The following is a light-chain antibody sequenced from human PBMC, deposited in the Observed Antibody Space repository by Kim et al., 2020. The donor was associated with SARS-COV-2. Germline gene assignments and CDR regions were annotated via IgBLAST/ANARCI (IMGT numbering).Light chain of an antibody. Sequence: QSALTQPASVSGSPGQSITISCTGTRSDVGGYNYVSWYQQHSGKAPKLMIYDVTKWPSGVSNRFSGSKSGNTASLTISGLQAEDEANYYCSSYTSSSTWVFGGGTKLTVL. V-gene: IGLV2-14*01. J-gene: IGLJ3*02. CDR2: DVT. CDR1: RSDVGGYNY. CDR3: SSYTSSSTWV.